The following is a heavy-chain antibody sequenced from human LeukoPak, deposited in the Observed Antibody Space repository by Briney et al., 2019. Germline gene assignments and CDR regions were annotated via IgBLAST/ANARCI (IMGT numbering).Heavy chain of an antibody. V-gene: IGHV4-59*12. CDR1: GGSISSYY. Sequence: SKTLSLTCTVSGGSISSYYWSWIRQPPGKGLEWIGYIYYSGSTNYNPSLKSRVTISVDTSKNHFSLRLSSVTAADTAVYYCARDGGIAVAGPDAFDIWGQGTMVTVSS. J-gene: IGHJ3*02. D-gene: IGHD6-19*01. CDR3: ARDGGIAVAGPDAFDI. CDR2: IYYSGST.